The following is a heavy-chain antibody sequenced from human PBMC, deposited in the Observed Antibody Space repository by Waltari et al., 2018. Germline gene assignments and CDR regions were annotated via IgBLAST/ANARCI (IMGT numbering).Heavy chain of an antibody. CDR3: ARIHGVLAAAGTSYYYYMDV. V-gene: IGHV2-70*15. D-gene: IGHD6-13*01. CDR1: GFSLSTSGLY. J-gene: IGHJ6*03. CDR2: IDWDDDK. Sequence: QVTLRESGPALVKPTQTLTLPCTFSGFSLSTSGLYVSWIAQPPGKALEWLARIDWDDDKYYSTALKTRLTISKDTSKNQVVLTMTNMDPVDTATYYCARIHGVLAAAGTSYYYYMDVWGKGTTVTVSS.